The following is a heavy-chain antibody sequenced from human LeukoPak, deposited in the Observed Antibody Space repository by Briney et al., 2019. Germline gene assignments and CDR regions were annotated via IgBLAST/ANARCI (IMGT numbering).Heavy chain of an antibody. J-gene: IGHJ4*02. D-gene: IGHD6-6*01. CDR1: GFTFSSYS. Sequence: GGSLRLSCAASGFTFSSYSMNWVRQAPGKGLEWVSSISSSSSYIYYEDSVKGRFTISRDNAKNSLYLQMNSLRAEDTAVYYCARAEGLAARDYWGQGTLVTVSS. CDR2: ISSSSSYI. CDR3: ARAEGLAARDY. V-gene: IGHV3-21*01.